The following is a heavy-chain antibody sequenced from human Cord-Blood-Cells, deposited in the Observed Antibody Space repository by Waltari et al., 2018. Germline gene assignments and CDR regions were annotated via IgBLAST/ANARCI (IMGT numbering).Heavy chain of an antibody. V-gene: IGHV3-30*03. J-gene: IGHJ4*02. CDR1: GFTFSSYG. Sequence: QVQLVESGGGVVQPGRSLRLSCAASGFTFSSYGMHWVRQAPVKGGEWVAIISYDGSNKYYADTVKGRFTISRDNSKNTLYLQMSSLRAEDTAVYYCARAPNSSSWYFDYWGQGTLVTVSS. CDR2: ISYDGSNK. CDR3: ARAPNSSSWYFDY. D-gene: IGHD6-13*01.